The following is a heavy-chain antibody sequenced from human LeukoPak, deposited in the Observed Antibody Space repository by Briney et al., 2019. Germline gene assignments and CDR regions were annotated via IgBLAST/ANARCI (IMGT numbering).Heavy chain of an antibody. J-gene: IGHJ6*04. CDR2: INFGGSST. Sequence: GGTLTLSCAASGFTFSSYWMHWLPQAPGMGLVWVSRINFGGSSTSHAVSGKGRFTISRHTAKNTLYLQMNSLRAEDTAVYFCARDQLRLGRPTGYGMDVWGKGTTVTVSS. V-gene: IGHV3-74*01. D-gene: IGHD2-8*02. CDR1: GFTFSSYW. CDR3: ARDQLRLGRPTGYGMDV.